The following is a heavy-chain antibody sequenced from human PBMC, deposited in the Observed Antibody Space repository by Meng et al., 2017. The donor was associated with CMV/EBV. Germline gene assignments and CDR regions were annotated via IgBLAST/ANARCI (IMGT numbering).Heavy chain of an antibody. Sequence: SQTLSLTCAISGDSVSSSSATWNWIRQSPSRGLEWLGRTYYRSKWYVEYAVSVKSRITISPDTSRNQFSLHLNSMAPEDTAVYYCVRDLTGAFYFDYWGQGTLVTVSS. D-gene: IGHD7-27*01. CDR2: TYYRSKWYV. V-gene: IGHV6-1*01. CDR3: VRDLTGAFYFDY. CDR1: GDSVSSSSAT. J-gene: IGHJ4*02.